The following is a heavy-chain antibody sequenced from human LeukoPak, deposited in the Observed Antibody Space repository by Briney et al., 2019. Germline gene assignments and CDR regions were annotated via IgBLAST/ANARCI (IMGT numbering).Heavy chain of an antibody. V-gene: IGHV5-51*01. Sequence: GESLKISCKGFGYSFTSYWIAWVRQMPGKGLEWMGIIYPGDSDTRYSPSFQGQVTISGDKSISTAYLQWSSLKASDTAIYYCARPRVPGSSSPPFDYWGQGTLVTVSS. D-gene: IGHD6-6*01. J-gene: IGHJ4*02. CDR1: GYSFTSYW. CDR2: IYPGDSDT. CDR3: ARPRVPGSSSPPFDY.